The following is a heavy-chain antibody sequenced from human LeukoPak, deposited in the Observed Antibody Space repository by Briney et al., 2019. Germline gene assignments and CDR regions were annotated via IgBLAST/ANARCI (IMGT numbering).Heavy chain of an antibody. D-gene: IGHD6-19*01. CDR1: GFTFSSYA. CDR2: ISSNGGST. Sequence: QSGGSLRLSCAASGFTFSSYAMHWVRQAPGKGLEYVSAISSNGGSTYYANSVKGRFTISRDNSKNTLYLQMGSLRAEDMAVYYCAREASMGSGWYNWFDPWGQGTLVTVSS. CDR3: AREASMGSGWYNWFDP. V-gene: IGHV3-64*01. J-gene: IGHJ5*02.